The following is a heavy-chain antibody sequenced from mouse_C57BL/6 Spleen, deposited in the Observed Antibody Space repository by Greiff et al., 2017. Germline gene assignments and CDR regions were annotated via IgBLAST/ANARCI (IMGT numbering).Heavy chain of an antibody. V-gene: IGHV1-78*01. CDR3: AISTMVTTRAMDY. CDR2: IYPRDGST. Sequence: QVQLQQSDAELVKPGASVKISCKVSGYTFTDHTIPWMKPRPEQGLEWIGYIYPRDGSTKYNEKIKGKATLTADKSSSTAYMQLNSLTSEDSAVYFCAISTMVTTRAMDYWGQGTSVTVSS. J-gene: IGHJ4*01. CDR1: GYTFTDHT. D-gene: IGHD2-2*01.